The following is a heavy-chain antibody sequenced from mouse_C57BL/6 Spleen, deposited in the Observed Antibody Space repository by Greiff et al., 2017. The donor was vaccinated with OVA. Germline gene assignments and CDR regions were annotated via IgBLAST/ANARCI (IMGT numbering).Heavy chain of an antibody. J-gene: IGHJ3*01. D-gene: IGHD2-4*01. Sequence: VKLQESGAELMKPGASVKLSCKATGYTFTGYWIEWVKQRPGHGLEWIGEILPGSGSTNYNEKFKGKATFTADKSSNTAYMQLSSLTTEDSAIYYYARGGGYDFVGGAWFACRGEGSLVTVSA. V-gene: IGHV1-9*01. CDR3: ARGGGYDFVGGAWFAC. CDR2: ILPGSGST. CDR1: GYTFTGYW.